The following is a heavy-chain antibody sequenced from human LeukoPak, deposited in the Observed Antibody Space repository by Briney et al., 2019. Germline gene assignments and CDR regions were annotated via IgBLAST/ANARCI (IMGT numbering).Heavy chain of an antibody. CDR3: ARDAYCGGDCTDAFDI. D-gene: IGHD2-21*02. V-gene: IGHV4-39*07. J-gene: IGHJ3*02. Sequence: KASETLSLTCTVSGGSISSSSYYWGWIRQPPGKGLEWIGSIYYSGSTYYNPSLKSRVTISVDTSKNQFSLKLSSVTAADTAVCYCARDAYCGGDCTDAFDIWGQGTMVTVSS. CDR2: IYYSGST. CDR1: GGSISSSSYY.